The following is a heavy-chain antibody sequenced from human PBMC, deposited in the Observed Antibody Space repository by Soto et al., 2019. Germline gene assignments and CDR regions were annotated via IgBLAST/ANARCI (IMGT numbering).Heavy chain of an antibody. J-gene: IGHJ4*02. V-gene: IGHV3-23*01. Sequence: GGSLRLSCAASGFTFSSYAMGWVRQGPGKGLEWAAVVSIGGSTHYADSVRGRFTISRDNSKNTLSLQMNSLTAEDTAVYFCANSRGAGGHFDYCGQGALVTVSS. CDR1: GFTFSSYA. CDR2: VSIGGST. CDR3: ANSRGAGGHFDY. D-gene: IGHD2-15*01.